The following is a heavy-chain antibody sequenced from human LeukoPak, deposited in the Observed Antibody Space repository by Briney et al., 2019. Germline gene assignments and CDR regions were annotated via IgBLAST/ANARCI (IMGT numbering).Heavy chain of an antibody. Sequence: GGSLRLSCAASGFTLSSYWMSWVRQAPGEGLEWVANIKQDGSEKYYVDSVKGRFTISRDNAKNSLYLQMNSLRAEDTAVYYCARDNQLLLDYWGQGTLVTVSS. J-gene: IGHJ4*02. CDR1: GFTLSSYW. CDR3: ARDNQLLLDY. V-gene: IGHV3-7*01. CDR2: IKQDGSEK. D-gene: IGHD2-2*01.